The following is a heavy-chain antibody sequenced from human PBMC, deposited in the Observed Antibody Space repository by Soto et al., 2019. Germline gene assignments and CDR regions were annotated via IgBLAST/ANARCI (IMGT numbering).Heavy chain of an antibody. CDR3: ARRAMIAAAGRIGYFDL. CDR1: GYSFTSYW. Sequence: PGGSLKTSCKGSGYSFTSYWIGWVRQVPGQGLEWMGIIYPGYSDTRYSPSFQGQVTISANKSLRTAYLQWSSLRASDTAMYYWARRAMIAAAGRIGYFDLWGRGTRATVS. D-gene: IGHD6-13*01. V-gene: IGHV5-51*01. J-gene: IGHJ2*01. CDR2: IYPGYSDT.